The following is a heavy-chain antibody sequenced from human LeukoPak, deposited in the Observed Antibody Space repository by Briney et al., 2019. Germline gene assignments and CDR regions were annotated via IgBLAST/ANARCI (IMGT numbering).Heavy chain of an antibody. Sequence: GGSLSLSCAASGFTFSSYSMNWVRQAPGKGLEWVSSISSSSSYIYYADSVKGRFTISRDNSKNSLYLQMNSLRAEDTAVYYCARANSGWYDYWGQGTLVTVSS. V-gene: IGHV3-21*01. CDR3: ARANSGWYDY. CDR2: ISSSSSYI. CDR1: GFTFSSYS. J-gene: IGHJ4*02. D-gene: IGHD6-19*01.